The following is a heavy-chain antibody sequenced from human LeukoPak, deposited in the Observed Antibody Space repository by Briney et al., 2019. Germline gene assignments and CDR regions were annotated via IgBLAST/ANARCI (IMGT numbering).Heavy chain of an antibody. V-gene: IGHV4-34*01. CDR2: INHRGST. CDR3: ASGRYCSGGSCYSGGYYYYYGMDV. Sequence: PSETLSLTCAVYGGSFSGYYWSWIRQPPGKGLEWVGEINHRGSTNYNPSLKSRVTISVDTSKNQFSLKLSSVTAADTAVYYCASGRYCSGGSCYSGGYYYYYGMDVWGQGTTVTVSS. CDR1: GGSFSGYY. D-gene: IGHD2-15*01. J-gene: IGHJ6*02.